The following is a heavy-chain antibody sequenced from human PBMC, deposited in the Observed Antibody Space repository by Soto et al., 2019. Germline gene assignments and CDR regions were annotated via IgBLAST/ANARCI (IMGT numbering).Heavy chain of an antibody. Sequence: SETLSLTCAVSGGSISTYYWSWIRQPPGKGLEWIGYIYYSGSTNYNPSLNSRVTMSVDTSKNQFSLKLSSVTAADTAVYYCARGPSVGATAPPSWFDPWGQGTLVTVSS. D-gene: IGHD1-26*01. J-gene: IGHJ5*02. CDR1: GGSISTYY. CDR3: ARGPSVGATAPPSWFDP. CDR2: IYYSGST. V-gene: IGHV4-59*01.